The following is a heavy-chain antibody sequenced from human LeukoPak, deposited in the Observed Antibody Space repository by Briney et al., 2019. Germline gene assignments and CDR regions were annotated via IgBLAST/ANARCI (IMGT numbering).Heavy chain of an antibody. D-gene: IGHD4-11*01. V-gene: IGHV3-23*01. Sequence: GGSLRLSCAVSGFTFSNEAMGWVRQLRGGGLEWVSTISPGGGTTYAESMKGRFTISRDNSKSTLYLEMNSLGVEDTAVYYCTKVRSGSSNWALRVFDYWGQGALVTVSS. J-gene: IGHJ4*02. CDR3: TKVRSGSSNWALRVFDY. CDR2: ISPGGGTT. CDR1: GFTFSNEA.